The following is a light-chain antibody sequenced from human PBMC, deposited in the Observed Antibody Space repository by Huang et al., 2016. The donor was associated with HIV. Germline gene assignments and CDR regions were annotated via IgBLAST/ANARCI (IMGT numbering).Light chain of an antibody. CDR3: QQSFSVPRT. CDR1: QNITKS. Sequence: DIQMTQSPPSLSASVGDRVTFTCRADQNITKSLNWYQQKPGKPPKLLIYTVSTLESGVPSRFSGSGTGSRFTLNIGNLQPEDFATYYCQQSFSVPRTFG. CDR2: TVS. J-gene: IGKJ1*01. V-gene: IGKV1-39*01.